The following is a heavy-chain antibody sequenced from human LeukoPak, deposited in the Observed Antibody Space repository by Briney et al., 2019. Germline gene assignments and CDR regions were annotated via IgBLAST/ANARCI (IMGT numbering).Heavy chain of an antibody. CDR2: IKSKTDGGTS. J-gene: IGHJ5*02. Sequence: GGSLRLSCAASGFTFTNAWMYWVRQAPGKGLEWVGRIKSKTDGGTSDYATPVTGRFTISRDDSKSTLYLEMNSLKTEDTGVYYCSTLWYGAWGQGTLVTVSS. V-gene: IGHV3-15*01. CDR3: STLWYGA. D-gene: IGHD3-10*01. CDR1: GFTFTNAW.